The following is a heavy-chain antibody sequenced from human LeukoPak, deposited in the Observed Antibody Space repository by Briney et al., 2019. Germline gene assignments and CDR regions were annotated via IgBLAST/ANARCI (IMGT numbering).Heavy chain of an antibody. Sequence: PGGSLRLSCAASRFIFSNHWMTWVRQAPGKGLEWVAMINQDGSDKYYADSVKGRFTISRDNAKNSLYLQMNSLRAEDTAVYYCARDSPSGFRPYMDVWGKGTTVTVSS. J-gene: IGHJ6*03. V-gene: IGHV3-7*01. D-gene: IGHD3-10*01. CDR3: ARDSPSGFRPYMDV. CDR2: INQDGSDK. CDR1: RFIFSNHW.